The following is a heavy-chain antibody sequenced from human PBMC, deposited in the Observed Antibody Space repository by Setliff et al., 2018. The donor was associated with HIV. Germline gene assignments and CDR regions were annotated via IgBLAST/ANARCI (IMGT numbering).Heavy chain of an antibody. V-gene: IGHV3-30*02. D-gene: IGHD6-6*01. CDR1: GFTFSSYG. CDR2: IRYDGTNK. CDR3: AISTRPY. J-gene: IGHJ4*02. Sequence: GGSLRLSCAASGFTFSSYGMHWVRQPPGKGLEWVAFIRYDGTNKYYADSVKGRFTISRDNSKSTLYLQMNSLRVEDTAVYYCAISTRPYWGQGTLVTVSS.